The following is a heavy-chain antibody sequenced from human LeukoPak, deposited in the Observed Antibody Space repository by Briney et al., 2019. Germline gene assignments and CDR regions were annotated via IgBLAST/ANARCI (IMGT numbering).Heavy chain of an antibody. J-gene: IGHJ3*02. Sequence: GESLKISCKASGYTFTSYGISWVRQAPGQGLEWMGWISAYNGNTNYAQKLQGRVTMTTDTSTSTAYMELRSLRSDDTAVYYCARELTRANDAFDIWGQGTMVTVSS. D-gene: IGHD4/OR15-4a*01. V-gene: IGHV1-18*01. CDR3: ARELTRANDAFDI. CDR1: GYTFTSYG. CDR2: ISAYNGNT.